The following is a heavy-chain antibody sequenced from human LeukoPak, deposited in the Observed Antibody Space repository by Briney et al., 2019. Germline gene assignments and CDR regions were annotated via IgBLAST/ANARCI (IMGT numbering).Heavy chain of an antibody. CDR1: GGSFSGYY. V-gene: IGHV4-34*01. Sequence: PSETLSLTCAVYGGSFSGYYWSWIRQPPGKGLEWIGEINHSGSTNYNPSLKSRVTISVDTSKNQFSLKLSSVTAADTAVYYCARGYGSGSYYNVRPFDYWGQGTLVTASS. CDR3: ARGYGSGSYYNVRPFDY. D-gene: IGHD3-10*01. CDR2: INHSGST. J-gene: IGHJ4*02.